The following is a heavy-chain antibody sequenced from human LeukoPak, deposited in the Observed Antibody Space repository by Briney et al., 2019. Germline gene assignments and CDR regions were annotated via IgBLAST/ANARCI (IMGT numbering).Heavy chain of an antibody. CDR1: GFTFRTYA. D-gene: IGHD1-26*01. J-gene: IGHJ4*02. CDR3: AKDVGKWESLHFFDY. CDR2: ISKDGNDK. Sequence: GGSLRLSCAASGFTFRTYAMHWVRQPPGKGLERVAVISKDGNDKYYADSVTGRFTISRDNSRNTLYLQMNSLRGDDTAVYYCAKDVGKWESLHFFDYWGQGTLVTVSS. V-gene: IGHV3-30*04.